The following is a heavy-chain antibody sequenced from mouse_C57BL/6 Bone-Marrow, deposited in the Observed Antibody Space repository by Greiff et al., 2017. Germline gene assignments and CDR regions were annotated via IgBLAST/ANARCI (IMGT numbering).Heavy chain of an antibody. J-gene: IGHJ2*01. CDR2: IYPRSGNT. V-gene: IGHV1-81*01. CDR3: ARGGEFPYFDY. Sequence: QMQLKESGAELARPGASVKLSCKASGYTFTSYGISWVKQRTGQGLEWIGEIYPRSGNTYYNEKFKGKATLTADKSSSTAYMELRSLTSEDSAVYFCARGGEFPYFDYWGQGTTLTVSS. CDR1: GYTFTSYG.